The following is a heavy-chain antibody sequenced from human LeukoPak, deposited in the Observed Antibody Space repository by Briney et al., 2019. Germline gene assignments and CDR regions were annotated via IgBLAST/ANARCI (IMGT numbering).Heavy chain of an antibody. Sequence: SGTLSLTCTVSGGSIDSYFWTWIRQPPGKGLGFIGNMYHSGSASYNDSLKGRATISLGSSRKEFSLKLTSVTAADTAVYYCARDAYRRSYEVFRAFDIWGQGTMVTVSS. CDR1: GGSIDSYF. J-gene: IGHJ3*02. V-gene: IGHV4-59*01. CDR2: MYHSGSA. D-gene: IGHD3-22*01. CDR3: ARDAYRRSYEVFRAFDI.